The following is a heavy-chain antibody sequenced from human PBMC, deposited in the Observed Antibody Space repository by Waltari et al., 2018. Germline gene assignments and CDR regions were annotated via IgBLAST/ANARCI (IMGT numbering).Heavy chain of an antibody. Sequence: LQESGPXLVXXSETLSXTCTXSGGSIRSXSSYYWGWIRQPPGKGLEWIGSIYYSXSTYYXPSLKSRVTIXVDTSKNQFSLRLTSVTXADTAVYHXARHGXPSGWYQNPIDXWGQGTLVTVSS. D-gene: IGHD6-19*01. CDR2: IYYSXST. CDR3: ARHGXPSGWYQNPIDX. J-gene: IGHJ4*02. CDR1: GGSIRSXSSYY. V-gene: IGHV4-39*01.